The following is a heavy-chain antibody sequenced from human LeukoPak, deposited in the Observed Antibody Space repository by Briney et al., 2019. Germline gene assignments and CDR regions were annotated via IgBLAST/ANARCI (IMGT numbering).Heavy chain of an antibody. J-gene: IGHJ4*02. Sequence: GGYLRLSCAASGFTFSSYSMNWVRQAPGKGLEWVSSISSSSSYIYYADSVKGRFTISRDNAKNSLYLQMNSLRAEDTAVYYCARAGITMVRGVITHWGQGTLVTVSS. D-gene: IGHD3-10*01. CDR2: ISSSSSYI. V-gene: IGHV3-21*01. CDR1: GFTFSSYS. CDR3: ARAGITMVRGVITH.